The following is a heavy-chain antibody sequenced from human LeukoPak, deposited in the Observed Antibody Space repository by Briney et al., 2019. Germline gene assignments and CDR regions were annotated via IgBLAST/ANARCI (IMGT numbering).Heavy chain of an antibody. V-gene: IGHV1-18*01. CDR1: GYTYTTDG. CDR3: ARDRGIAEADSFDP. CDR2: IDTYSGKT. J-gene: IGHJ5*02. D-gene: IGHD6-13*01. Sequence: ASVKVSCKASGYTYTTDGISWVRQAPGQGLEWMGWIDTYSGKTNYAQKFRGRVTMTSDTSTSTAYMELRSLRSDDTAVYYCARDRGIAEADSFDPWGQGTLVTVSP.